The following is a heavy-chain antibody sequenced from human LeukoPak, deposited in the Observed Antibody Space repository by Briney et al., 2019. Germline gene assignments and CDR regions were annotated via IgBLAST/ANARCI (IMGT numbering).Heavy chain of an antibody. Sequence: GGSLRLSCAASGFTFSSYGMHWVRQAPGKGLEWVTVISYDGSKKYYGDSVKGRFTISRDNSKNTLYLQMNSLRAEDTAVYYCARDRGGGHMDVWGKGTTVTISS. CDR2: ISYDGSKK. D-gene: IGHD2-15*01. CDR3: ARDRGGGHMDV. V-gene: IGHV3-30*03. J-gene: IGHJ6*03. CDR1: GFTFSSYG.